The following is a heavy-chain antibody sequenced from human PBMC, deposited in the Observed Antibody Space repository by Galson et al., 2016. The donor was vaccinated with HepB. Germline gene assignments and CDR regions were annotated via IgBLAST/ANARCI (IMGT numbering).Heavy chain of an antibody. CDR1: GFTFSSYA. V-gene: IGHV3-30-3*01. Sequence: SLRLSCAASGFTFSSYAMHWVRQAPGKGLEWVAVISHDGSNKYYADSVTGRFTLSRDNSKNTLHLQMNSLGAEDTAVYYCARVNYYDILTGYYTPFDYFDYWGQGTLVTVSS. CDR3: ARVNYYDILTGYYTPFDYFDY. D-gene: IGHD3-9*01. CDR2: ISHDGSNK. J-gene: IGHJ4*02.